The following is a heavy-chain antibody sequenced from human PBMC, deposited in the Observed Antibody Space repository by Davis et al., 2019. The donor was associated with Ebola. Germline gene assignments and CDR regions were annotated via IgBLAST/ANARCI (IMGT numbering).Heavy chain of an antibody. CDR3: TGSDGDYDY. D-gene: IGHD4-17*01. J-gene: IGHJ4*02. CDR1: GFTFSGSA. CDR2: IRSKANSYAT. Sequence: GESLKISCAASGFTFSGSAMHWVRQASGKGPEWVGRIRSKANSYATAYAASVKGRFTISRDDSKNTAYLQMNSLKTEDTAVYYCTGSDGDYDYWGQGTLVTVSS. V-gene: IGHV3-73*01.